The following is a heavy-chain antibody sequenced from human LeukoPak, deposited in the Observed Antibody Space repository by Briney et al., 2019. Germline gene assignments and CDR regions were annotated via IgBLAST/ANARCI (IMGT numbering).Heavy chain of an antibody. CDR2: IFPGESNI. Sequence: GESLKISCKGSGYSFNTYWIAWARQMPGKGLEWMGMIFPGESNIRYSPSFQGHVTISADKSTNTAYLQWSSLQASDSAIYYCARQGTAPFDYWGQRTLVTVSS. V-gene: IGHV5-51*01. CDR3: ARQGTAPFDY. CDR1: GYSFNTYW. D-gene: IGHD2-21*02. J-gene: IGHJ4*02.